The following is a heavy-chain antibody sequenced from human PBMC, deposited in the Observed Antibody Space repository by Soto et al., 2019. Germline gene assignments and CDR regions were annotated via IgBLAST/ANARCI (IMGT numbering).Heavy chain of an antibody. D-gene: IGHD6-19*01. CDR1: GFAVSSKY. CDR2: IYGGGTT. V-gene: IGHV3-53*01. CDR3: VQTTGWPGFDF. Sequence: EVQLVESGGGLIQPGGSLRLSCAASGFAVSSKYMTWVRQAPGKGLEWVSVIYGGGTTYYADSVKGRVTISRDTSKNALYLHMNSLRAEDTAVYYCVQTTGWPGFDFWGQGTLVTVSS. J-gene: IGHJ4*02.